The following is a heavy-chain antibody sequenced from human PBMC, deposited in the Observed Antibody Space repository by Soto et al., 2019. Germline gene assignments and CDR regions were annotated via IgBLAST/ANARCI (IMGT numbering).Heavy chain of an antibody. D-gene: IGHD1-7*01. CDR2: IWYDGSNK. CDR3: ARDPPSRTGTKFAFDI. Sequence: GGSLRLSCAASGFTFSSYGMHWVRQAPGKGLEWVAVIWYDGSNKYYTASVKGRFTISRDNSKNTLYLQLNSLRAEDTAVYYCARDPPSRTGTKFAFDIWGQGTMVTVSS. V-gene: IGHV3-33*08. CDR1: GFTFSSYG. J-gene: IGHJ3*02.